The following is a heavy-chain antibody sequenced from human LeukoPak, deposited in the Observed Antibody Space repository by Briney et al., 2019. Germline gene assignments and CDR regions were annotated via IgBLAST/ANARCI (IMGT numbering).Heavy chain of an antibody. J-gene: IGHJ4*02. V-gene: IGHV4-34*01. CDR3: ARGWGYYGSGSYYNT. CDR1: GGSFSGYY. CDR2: INHSGST. D-gene: IGHD3-10*01. Sequence: SETLCLTCAVYGGSFSGYYWSWIRQPPGKGLEWIGEINHSGSTNYNPSLKSRVTISVDTSKNQFSPKLSSVTAADTAVYYCARGWGYYGSGSYYNTWGQGTLVTVSS.